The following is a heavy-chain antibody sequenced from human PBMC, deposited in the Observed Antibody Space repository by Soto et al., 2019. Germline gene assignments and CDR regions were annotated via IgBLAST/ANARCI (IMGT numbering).Heavy chain of an antibody. D-gene: IGHD2-2*02. V-gene: IGHV4-31*03. J-gene: IGHJ5*02. CDR1: GGSISSGGYY. CDR3: AVGYCSSTSCYMNGFDP. Sequence: PSETLSLTCTVSGGSISSGGYYWSWIRQHPGKGLEWIGYIYYSGSTYYNPSLKSRVTISVDTSKNQFSLKLSSVTAADTAVYYCAVGYCSSTSCYMNGFDPWGQGTLVTVSS. CDR2: IYYSGST.